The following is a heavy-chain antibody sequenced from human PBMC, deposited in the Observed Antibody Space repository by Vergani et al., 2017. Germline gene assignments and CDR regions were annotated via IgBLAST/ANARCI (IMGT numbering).Heavy chain of an antibody. Sequence: QLQLQESGPGLVKPSATLSLTCSVSGASIRSSNYYWGWIRQPPGKGLEWIASIYTSGSTNYNPSLKSRVTMSVDTSKNQFSLKLSSVTAADTAVYYCARVNGDRDSSYYYYYYMDVWGKGTTVTVSS. D-gene: IGHD7-27*01. J-gene: IGHJ6*03. V-gene: IGHV4-39*07. CDR1: GASIRSSNYY. CDR2: IYTSGST. CDR3: ARVNGDRDSSYYYYYYMDV.